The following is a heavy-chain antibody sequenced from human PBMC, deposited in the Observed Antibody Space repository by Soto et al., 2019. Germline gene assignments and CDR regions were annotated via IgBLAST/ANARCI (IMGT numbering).Heavy chain of an antibody. CDR1: GFTFSSYA. CDR3: AKDLVLRWSKPYDAFDI. D-gene: IGHD4-17*01. V-gene: IGHV3-23*01. CDR2: ISGSGGST. Sequence: GGSLRLSCAASGFTFSSYAMSWVRQAPGKGLEWVSAISGSGGSTYYADSVKGRFTISRDNSKNTLYLQMNSLRAEDTAVYYCAKDLVLRWSKPYDAFDIWGQGTMVTVSS. J-gene: IGHJ3*02.